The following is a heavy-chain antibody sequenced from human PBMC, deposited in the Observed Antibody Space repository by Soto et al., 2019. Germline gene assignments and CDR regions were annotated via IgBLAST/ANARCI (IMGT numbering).Heavy chain of an antibody. D-gene: IGHD3-9*01. CDR1: EGNFVDVA. V-gene: IGHV3-23*01. Sequence: PLGSLRLCCTAAEGNFVDVASRWVLQNQGKGLEWVSRISGSGGSTHYADSVEGRFTISRDNSKNTLYLEMDSLRAEDTAVYYCAKVVKYYVLTGYYKRPGYSGMAVRGQATTVPGSS. J-gene: IGHJ6*02. CDR2: ISGSGGST. CDR3: AKVVKYYVLTGYYKRPGYSGMAV.